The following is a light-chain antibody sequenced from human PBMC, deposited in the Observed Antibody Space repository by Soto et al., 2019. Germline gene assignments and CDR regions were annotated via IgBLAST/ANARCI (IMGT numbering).Light chain of an antibody. CDR3: QQRSNWPLFT. J-gene: IGKJ3*01. CDR1: QSVSSY. CDR2: DAS. Sequence: EIVLTQSPATLSLSPGERATLSCRASQSVSSYLAWYQQKPGQAPRLLIYDASNRATGIPARFSGSGSGKDFTLTISSLEPEDFAVYYCQQRSNWPLFTFGPGTKVDI. V-gene: IGKV3-11*01.